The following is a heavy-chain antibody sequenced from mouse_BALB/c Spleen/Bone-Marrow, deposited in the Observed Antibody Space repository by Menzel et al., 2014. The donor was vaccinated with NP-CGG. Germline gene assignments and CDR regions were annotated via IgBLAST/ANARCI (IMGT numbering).Heavy chain of an antibody. CDR2: INPYDGGT. J-gene: IGHJ3*01. CDR3: ARNYRYAWFAY. CDR1: GFLFTGYS. Sequence: VQLQQSGPELVKPGASMKISCKASGFLFTGYSMNWVKQSHGKNLEWIGLINPYDGGTSYNQKFKGKATLTVDKSSSTAYMELLSLASEDSAVYFCARNYRYAWFAYWGQGTLVTVSA. D-gene: IGHD2-14*01. V-gene: IGHV1-26*01.